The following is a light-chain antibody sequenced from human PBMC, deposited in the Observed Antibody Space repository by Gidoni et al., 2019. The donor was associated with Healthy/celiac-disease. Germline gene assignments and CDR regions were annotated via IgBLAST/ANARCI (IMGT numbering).Light chain of an antibody. J-gene: IGKJ1*01. Sequence: DIVLTQSPGTLSLSPVERATLSCRASQSVSSSYLAWYQQKPGQAPRLLIYGASSRATGIPDRFSGSGSGTDFTLTISRLEPEDFAVYYCQQYGSSPGTFGQXTKVEIK. CDR2: GAS. CDR1: QSVSSSY. V-gene: IGKV3-20*01. CDR3: QQYGSSPGT.